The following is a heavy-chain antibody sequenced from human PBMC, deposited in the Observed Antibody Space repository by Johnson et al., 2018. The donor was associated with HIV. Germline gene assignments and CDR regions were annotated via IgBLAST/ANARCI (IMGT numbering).Heavy chain of an antibody. CDR1: GFTFDAYA. Sequence: VQLVESGGGLVQPGRSLRLSCASSGFTFDAYAMHWVRQAPGQGLAWVSGIRWNSGSIGYVDSVKGRFTISRDNAKNSLYLQMNSLRAEDTAVYSCARGRIDGAFAFDIWGQGTMVTVSS. J-gene: IGHJ3*02. D-gene: IGHD2-21*01. V-gene: IGHV3-9*01. CDR3: ARGRIDGAFAFDI. CDR2: IRWNSGSI.